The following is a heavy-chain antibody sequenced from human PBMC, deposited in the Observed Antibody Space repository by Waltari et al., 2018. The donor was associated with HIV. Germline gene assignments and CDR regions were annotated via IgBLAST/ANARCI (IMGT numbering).Heavy chain of an antibody. J-gene: IGHJ5*02. CDR2: ISGSGGST. CDR3: AKLIGYCSSTSCYPQGGFDP. D-gene: IGHD2-2*01. V-gene: IGHV3-23*01. Sequence: EWVSAISGSGGSTYYADSVKGRFTISRDNSKNTLYLQMNSLRAEDTAVYYCAKLIGYCSSTSCYPQGGFDPWGQGTLVTVSS.